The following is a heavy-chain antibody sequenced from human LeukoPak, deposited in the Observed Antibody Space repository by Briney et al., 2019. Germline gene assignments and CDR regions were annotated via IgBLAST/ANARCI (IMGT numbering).Heavy chain of an antibody. CDR2: ISNSGDTI. J-gene: IGHJ6*03. V-gene: IGHV3-48*03. CDR3: ARDATTTVGWVYMDV. Sequence: GGSLRLSCAASGFTFNTYELNWVRQAPGKGLEWLAHISNSGDTIHYATSVEDRFTISRDNAKNSVYLQMNSLRVEDTALYYCARDATTTVGWVYMDVWGKGTAVTIS. D-gene: IGHD4-11*01. CDR1: GFTFNTYE.